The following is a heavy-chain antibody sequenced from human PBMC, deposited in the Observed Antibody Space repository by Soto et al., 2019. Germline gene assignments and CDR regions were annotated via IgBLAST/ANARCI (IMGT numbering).Heavy chain of an antibody. CDR2: IYHSGST. CDR1: GGSISSGGYY. V-gene: IGHV4-39*07. J-gene: IGHJ5*02. CDR3: ARIWVLAAADSYNWFDP. D-gene: IGHD6-13*01. Sequence: SETLSLTCSVSGGSISSGGYYWNWVRQPPGKGLEWIGEIYHSGSTNYNPSLKSRVTISVDKSKNQFSLKLSSVTAADTAVYYCARIWVLAAADSYNWFDPWGQGTLVTVSS.